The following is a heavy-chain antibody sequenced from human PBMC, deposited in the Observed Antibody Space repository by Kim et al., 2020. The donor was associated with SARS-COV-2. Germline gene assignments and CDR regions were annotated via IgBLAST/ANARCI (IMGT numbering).Heavy chain of an antibody. Sequence: GGSLRLSCAASGFTFSSYSMNWVRQAPGKGLEWVSYISSSSSTIYYADSVKGRFTISRDNAKNSLYLQMNSLRDEDTAVYYCARGLRSGRSIVGANNDYWGQGTLVTVSS. CDR1: GFTFSSYS. J-gene: IGHJ4*02. CDR3: ARGLRSGRSIVGANNDY. V-gene: IGHV3-48*02. D-gene: IGHD1-26*01. CDR2: ISSSSSTI.